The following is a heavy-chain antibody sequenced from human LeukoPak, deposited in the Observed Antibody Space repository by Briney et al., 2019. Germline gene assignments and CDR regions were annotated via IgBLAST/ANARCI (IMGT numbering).Heavy chain of an antibody. J-gene: IGHJ4*02. CDR1: GFTFSFYS. V-gene: IGHV3-21*01. CDR2: ICSSSSYI. Sequence: GGSLRLSCAASGFTFSFYSMNWVRQAPGKGLEWVSSICSSSSYIYYADSVKGRFTISRDNAKNSLCLQMNSLRAEDTAVYYCSSSSGFDYWGQGTLVTVSS. CDR3: SSSSGFDY. D-gene: IGHD6-13*01.